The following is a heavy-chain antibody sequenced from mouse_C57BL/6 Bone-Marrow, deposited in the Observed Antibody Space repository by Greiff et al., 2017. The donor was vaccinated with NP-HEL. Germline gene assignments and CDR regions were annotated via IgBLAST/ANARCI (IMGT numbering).Heavy chain of an antibody. Sequence: QVQLQQPGAELVKPGASVKLSCKASGYTFTSYWMQWVKQRPGQGLEWIGEIDPSDSSTNYNQKFKGKATLTVDTSSSTAYMQLSSLTSEDSAFYYCARGGTLFAYWGQGTLVTVSA. CDR3: ARGGTLFAY. CDR1: GYTFTSYW. CDR2: IDPSDSST. J-gene: IGHJ3*01. V-gene: IGHV1-50*01. D-gene: IGHD2-14*01.